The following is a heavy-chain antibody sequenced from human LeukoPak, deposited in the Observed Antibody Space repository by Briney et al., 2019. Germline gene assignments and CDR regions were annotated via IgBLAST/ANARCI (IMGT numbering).Heavy chain of an antibody. Sequence: SSETLSLTCTVSGGSISSYYWSWIRQPPGKGLEWIGYIYTSGSTNYNPSLKSRVTISVDTFKNQFSLKLSSVAAAYTAVYYCARLGGSSRLYYYYCMDVWGKGTTVTVS. V-gene: IGHV4-4*09. D-gene: IGHD6-6*01. CDR1: GGSISSYY. CDR3: ARLGGSSRLYYYYCMDV. J-gene: IGHJ6*03. CDR2: IYTSGST.